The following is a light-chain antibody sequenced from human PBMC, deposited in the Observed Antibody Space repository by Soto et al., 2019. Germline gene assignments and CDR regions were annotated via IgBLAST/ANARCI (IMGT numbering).Light chain of an antibody. CDR2: ATS. CDR3: QQTYNTPQT. CDR1: QNINRY. V-gene: IGKV1-39*01. J-gene: IGKJ1*01. Sequence: DIQMTQSPSSLSASVGDRATITRRASQNINRYSNWYQQTPGRAPKILIYATSSLQSGVPSRFSGSGSGTDFTLTISSLQPEDFETDYCQQTYNTPQTFGQGTKVDIK.